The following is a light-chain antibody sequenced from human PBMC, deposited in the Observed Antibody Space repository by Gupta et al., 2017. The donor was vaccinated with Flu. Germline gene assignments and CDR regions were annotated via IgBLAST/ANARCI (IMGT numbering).Light chain of an antibody. Sequence: SSLTQPASVSASPGQSIVISCTGTSTDVVGDNSVSWYQHHPGKAPKLIIYDVTGRHSGVSNRFSGSKSGNTASLTISGLQAEDEDDSYCCSYTSIRTPYVFGSGTRVTVL. V-gene: IGLV2-14*01. CDR1: STDVVGDNS. CDR3: CSYTSIRTPYV. J-gene: IGLJ1*01. CDR2: DVT.